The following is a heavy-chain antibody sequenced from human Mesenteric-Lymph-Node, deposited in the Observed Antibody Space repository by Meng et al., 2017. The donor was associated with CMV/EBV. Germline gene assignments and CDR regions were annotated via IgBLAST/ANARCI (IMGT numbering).Heavy chain of an antibody. CDR3: ARGSSYDILTGYFDY. Sequence: QVQLPQWGAGLLKPSETLSVTCAGYGGSFSGYYWNWIRQSSEKGLEWIGEINHSGSTTYNPSFTSRIIISVDTSTNQISLNMSSVTAADTAVYYCARGSSYDILTGYFDYWGQGALVTVSS. D-gene: IGHD3-9*01. CDR2: INHSGST. CDR1: GGSFSGYY. V-gene: IGHV4-34*01. J-gene: IGHJ4*02.